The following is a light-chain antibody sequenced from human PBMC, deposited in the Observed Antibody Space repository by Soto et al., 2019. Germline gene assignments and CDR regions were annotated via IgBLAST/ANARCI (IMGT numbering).Light chain of an antibody. V-gene: IGLV1-40*01. CDR1: SSNIGANYD. CDR2: ANT. J-gene: IGLJ3*02. Sequence: QSVLTQPPSVSGAPGQRVTISCTGSSSNIGANYDVHWYQVLQGTAPKLLIYANTNRPSGVPDRFSGSKSGTSASLAITGLQAEDEADYYCQSYDNSLSGPVVFGGGTTLTVL. CDR3: QSYDNSLSGPVV.